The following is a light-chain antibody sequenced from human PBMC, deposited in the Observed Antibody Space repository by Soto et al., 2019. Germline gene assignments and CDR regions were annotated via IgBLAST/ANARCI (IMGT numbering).Light chain of an antibody. CDR3: LHHGSSLWT. CDR1: QSVSSTY. Sequence: EIVLTQSPGTLSLSPGERATLSCRASQSVSSTYLIWYQQKPGQAPRLLIYGASSRATGVPDRFSGGGSGTDFTLTISRLEPEDFAMYYCLHHGSSLWTFGQGTRLEIK. J-gene: IGKJ5*01. V-gene: IGKV3-20*01. CDR2: GAS.